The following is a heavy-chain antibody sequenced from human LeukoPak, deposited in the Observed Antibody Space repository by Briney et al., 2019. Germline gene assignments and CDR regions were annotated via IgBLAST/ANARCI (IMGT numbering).Heavy chain of an antibody. J-gene: IGHJ4*02. Sequence: PGGSLRLSCAASGFTFSSYAMSWVRQAPGKGLEWVSAISGSGGSTYYADSVKGRFTISRDNSKNTLYLQMNSLRAEDTAVYYCAKDDQYYDSSGYYYGYFDYWGQGTLVTVSP. CDR3: AKDDQYYDSSGYYYGYFDY. V-gene: IGHV3-23*01. CDR1: GFTFSSYA. D-gene: IGHD3-22*01. CDR2: ISGSGGST.